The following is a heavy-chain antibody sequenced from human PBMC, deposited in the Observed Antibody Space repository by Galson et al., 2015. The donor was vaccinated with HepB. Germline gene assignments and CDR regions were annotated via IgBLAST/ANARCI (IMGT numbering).Heavy chain of an antibody. Sequence: SLRLSCAASGFTFRSHAMKWVRQAPGKGLEWVSSINSPSTNIYYADSVKGRFTISRDNAKNTLYLQMNSLRAEDTAVYYCARDLGCSGGSCYSGNYWGQGTLVTVTS. CDR1: GFTFRSHA. D-gene: IGHD2-15*01. CDR2: INSPSTNI. CDR3: ARDLGCSGGSCYSGNY. J-gene: IGHJ4*02. V-gene: IGHV3-21*01.